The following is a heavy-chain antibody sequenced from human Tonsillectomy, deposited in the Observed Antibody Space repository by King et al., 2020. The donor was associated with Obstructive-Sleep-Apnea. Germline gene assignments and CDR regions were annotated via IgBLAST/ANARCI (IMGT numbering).Heavy chain of an antibody. CDR2: IRYDGSNK. V-gene: IGHV3-30*02. CDR1: GFSFSSYG. Sequence: VQLVESGGGVVQPGRSLRLSCAASGFSFSSYGMHWVRQAPGKGLEWVAFIRYDGSNKYYVDSVKGRFIISRDNSKNTLYLQMNRLRPEDTAVYYCAKAHSDYAGGLLVYWGLGTLVTVSS. D-gene: IGHD4-11*01. J-gene: IGHJ4*02. CDR3: AKAHSDYAGGLLVY.